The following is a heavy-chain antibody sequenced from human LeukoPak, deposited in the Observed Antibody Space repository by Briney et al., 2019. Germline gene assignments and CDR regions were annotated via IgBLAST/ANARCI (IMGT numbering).Heavy chain of an antibody. D-gene: IGHD2-2*01. V-gene: IGHV1-8*01. CDR1: GYTFTSYD. CDR2: MNPNSGNT. CDR3: ARYCTSTSCYPFP. Sequence: ASVKVSCKASGYTFTSYDINWVRQATGHGLEWMGWMNPNSGNTGYAQKFQGRVTMTRNTSISTAYMELSSLRSEDTAVYYCARYCTSTSCYPFPWGQGTLVTVSS. J-gene: IGHJ5*02.